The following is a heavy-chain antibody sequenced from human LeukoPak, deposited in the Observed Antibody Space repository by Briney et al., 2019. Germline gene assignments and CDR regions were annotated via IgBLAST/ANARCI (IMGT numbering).Heavy chain of an antibody. Sequence: NPSETLSLTCAVSGASISGSGYYLGWIRQPPGKGLEWIGNIYYSGSTYYNASLQSRVTISIDTSKNQFSLRLNSVTAADTAMYYCARLFSPRENIAAAGRENDYWGQGTLVTVSS. V-gene: IGHV4-39*01. CDR2: IYYSGST. J-gene: IGHJ4*02. CDR3: ARLFSPRENIAAAGRENDY. CDR1: GASISGSGYY. D-gene: IGHD6-13*01.